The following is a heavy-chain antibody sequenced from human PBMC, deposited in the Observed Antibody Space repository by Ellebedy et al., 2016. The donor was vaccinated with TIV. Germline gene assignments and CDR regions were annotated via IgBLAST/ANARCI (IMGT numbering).Heavy chain of an antibody. V-gene: IGHV3-7*04. CDR3: ARDTVQVPSGDVFDK. CDR2: ITFDEIEK. CDR1: GYSFSRYW. D-gene: IGHD2-2*01. Sequence: PGGSLRPSCAAAGYSFSRYWMSWLRQAPGKGLEWVAHITFDEIEKYHADSVKGRFTISRDNARNSLYLQMNSLRVDDTAVYYCARDTVQVPSGDVFDKWGQGTTVIVSS. J-gene: IGHJ3*02.